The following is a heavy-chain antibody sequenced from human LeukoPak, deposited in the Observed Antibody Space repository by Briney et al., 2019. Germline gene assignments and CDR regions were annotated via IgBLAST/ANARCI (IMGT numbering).Heavy chain of an antibody. CDR2: IYYSGST. Sequence: SETLSLTCTVSGGSISSYYWSWIRQPPGKGLKWIGYIYYSGSTNYNPSLKSRVTISVDTSKNQFSLKLSSVTAADTAVYYCARGLGYYYYYMDVWGKGTTVTVSS. CDR1: GGSISSYY. V-gene: IGHV4-59*01. J-gene: IGHJ6*03. CDR3: ARGLGYYYYYMDV.